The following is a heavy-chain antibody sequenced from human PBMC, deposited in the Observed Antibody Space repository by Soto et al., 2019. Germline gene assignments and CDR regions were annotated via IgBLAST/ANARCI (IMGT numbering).Heavy chain of an antibody. CDR3: ARFRVSWWFDP. CDR2: IYYSGST. CDR1: GGSISSGDYY. J-gene: IGHJ5*02. V-gene: IGHV4-30-4*01. D-gene: IGHD3-10*01. Sequence: SETLSLTCTVSGGSISSGDYYWSWIRQPPGKGLEWIGYIYYSGSTYYNPSLKSRVTISVDTSKNQFSLKLSSVTAADTAVYYCARFRVSWWFDPWGQGTLVTVSS.